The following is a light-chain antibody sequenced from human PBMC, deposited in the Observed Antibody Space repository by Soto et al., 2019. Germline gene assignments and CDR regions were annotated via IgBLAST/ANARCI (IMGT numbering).Light chain of an antibody. CDR1: QSVLFSINQKNY. V-gene: IGKV4-1*01. CDR3: QQYYTTPPT. CDR2: WAS. Sequence: DIVLTQSPDSVAVSLGERATINCKSSQSVLFSINQKNYLAWYHQKPGQPPKLLIYWASIRESGVPTRFSGSGAGTKFTLTISSVQAEDAAVYYCQQYYTTPPTFGLGTKVEVK. J-gene: IGKJ1*01.